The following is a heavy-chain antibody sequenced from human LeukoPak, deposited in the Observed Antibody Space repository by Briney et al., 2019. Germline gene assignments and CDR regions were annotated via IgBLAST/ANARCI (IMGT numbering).Heavy chain of an antibody. D-gene: IGHD5-12*01. J-gene: IGHJ4*02. Sequence: ASVTVSCKVSGYTLTELSMHWVRQAPGKGLEWMGGFDPEDGETIYAQKFQGRVTMTGDTSTDTAYMELSSLRSEDTAVYYCAAEERWLQSPIGYWGQGTLVTVSS. CDR2: FDPEDGET. CDR1: GYTLTELS. V-gene: IGHV1-24*01. CDR3: AAEERWLQSPIGY.